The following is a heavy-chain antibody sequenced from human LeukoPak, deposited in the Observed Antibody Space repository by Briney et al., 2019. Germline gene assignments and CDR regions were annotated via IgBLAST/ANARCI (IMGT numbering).Heavy chain of an antibody. CDR2: FDPEDGET. CDR3: ATVSPAPDCSSTSCYVDY. J-gene: IGHJ4*02. D-gene: IGHD2-2*01. V-gene: IGHV1-24*01. Sequence: ASVKVSCKVSGYTLTELSVHWVRQAPGKGLEWMGGFDPEDGETIYAQKFQGRVTMTEDTSTDTAYMELSSLRSEDTAVYYCATVSPAPDCSSTSCYVDYWGQGTLVTVSS. CDR1: GYTLTELS.